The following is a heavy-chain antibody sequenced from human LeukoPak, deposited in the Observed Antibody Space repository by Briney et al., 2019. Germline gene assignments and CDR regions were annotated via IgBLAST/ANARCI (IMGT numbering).Heavy chain of an antibody. CDR1: GFTFSSYT. CDR3: ARGFPSPNRRPC. Sequence: GGSLRLSCAASGFTFSSYTMHWVRQAPGKGLEYVSAISSNGGSTYYANSVKGRFTISRDNSKNTLYLQVGSLRAEDMAVYYCARGFPSPNRRPCWGQGTLVTVSS. J-gene: IGHJ4*02. CDR2: ISSNGGST. V-gene: IGHV3-64*01.